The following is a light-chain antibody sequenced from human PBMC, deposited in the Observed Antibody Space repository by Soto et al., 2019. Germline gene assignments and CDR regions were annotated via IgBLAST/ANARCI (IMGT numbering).Light chain of an antibody. J-gene: IGKJ4*01. Sequence: DIHLTQSPSFLSASVGDRVTITCRASQGISSFLAWYQQKPGKAPKLLIYEASTLQSGVPSRFSGSGSGTEFTLTISSMQPEGFATYYCQQLNTYPLTFGGGTKVEI. CDR3: QQLNTYPLT. CDR2: EAS. CDR1: QGISSF. V-gene: IGKV1-9*01.